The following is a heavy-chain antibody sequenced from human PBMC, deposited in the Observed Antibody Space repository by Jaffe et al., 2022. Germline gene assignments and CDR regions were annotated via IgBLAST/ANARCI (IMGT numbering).Heavy chain of an antibody. D-gene: IGHD6-19*01. J-gene: IGHJ5*02. V-gene: IGHV4-4*02. Sequence: QVHLQESGTELVRPSGTLSLTCAVSGGSFSGNNWWSWIRQPPGKGLEWIGEIYHGGGTNYNPSLKSRVTISLDKSKNQLSLKLTFVTAADTAVYYCARNGALSGWGNWFDPWGQGTLVTVSS. CDR1: GGSFSGNNW. CDR3: ARNGALSGWGNWFDP. CDR2: IYHGGGT.